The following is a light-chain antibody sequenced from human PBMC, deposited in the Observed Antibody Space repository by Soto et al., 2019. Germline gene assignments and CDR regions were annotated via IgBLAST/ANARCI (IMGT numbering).Light chain of an antibody. J-gene: IGKJ2*01. CDR2: GAK. V-gene: IGKV3-20*01. Sequence: EIVLTQSPGTLSLSPGESGALSCRTSQSVSSDFFAWYQQKPGQAPRLLIYGAKNRPGGIPDRFSGSGSGTXXXLXXSXXEPEDFAVYXXQQYGSSPYTFGQGTKLEI. CDR1: QSVSSDF. CDR3: QQYGSSPYT.